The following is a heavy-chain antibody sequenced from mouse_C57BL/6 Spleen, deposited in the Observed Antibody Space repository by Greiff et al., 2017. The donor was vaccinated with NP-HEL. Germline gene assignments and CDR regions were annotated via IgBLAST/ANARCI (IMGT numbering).Heavy chain of an antibody. J-gene: IGHJ3*01. CDR1: GYAFSSYW. CDR2: IYPGDGDT. V-gene: IGHV1-80*01. CDR3: AREGDGYDDGQAWFAY. D-gene: IGHD2-2*01. Sequence: QVQLKQSGAELVKPGASVKISCKASGYAFSSYWMNWVKQRPGKGLEWIGQIYPGDGDTNYNGKFKGKATLTADKSSSTAYMQLSSLTSEDSAVYFRAREGDGYDDGQAWFAYWGQGTLVTVSA.